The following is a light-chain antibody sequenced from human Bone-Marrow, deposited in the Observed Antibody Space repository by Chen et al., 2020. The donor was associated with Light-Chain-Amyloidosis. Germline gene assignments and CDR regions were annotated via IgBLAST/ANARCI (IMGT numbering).Light chain of an antibody. CDR1: SGDVGTYNY. Sequence: QSALTQPASVSGSPGQSVTSSCPGTSGDVGTYNYVSWYQQPPGKAPKVMIYAVSNRPSGVSNRFSGSKSGNTASLTISGLQAEDEADYYCSSFTSSSSYVFGPGTKVTVL. CDR2: AVS. CDR3: SSFTSSSSYV. J-gene: IGLJ1*01. V-gene: IGLV2-14*01.